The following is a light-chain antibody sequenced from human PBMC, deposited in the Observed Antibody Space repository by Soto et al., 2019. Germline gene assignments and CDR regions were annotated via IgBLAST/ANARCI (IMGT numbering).Light chain of an antibody. V-gene: IGKV3-20*01. J-gene: IGKJ2*01. CDR3: QQYGSSPVT. Sequence: EIVLTQSPVTLSLSPGERATLSCRASQSVSSSYLAWYQQKPGQAPRLLIYGASSRATGIPDRFSGSGSGTDFTLTISRLEPEDFAVYYCQQYGSSPVTFGQGTKLEIK. CDR2: GAS. CDR1: QSVSSSY.